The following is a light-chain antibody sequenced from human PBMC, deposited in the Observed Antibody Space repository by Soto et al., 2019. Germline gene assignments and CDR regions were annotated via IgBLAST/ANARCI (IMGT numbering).Light chain of an antibody. J-gene: IGKJ1*01. V-gene: IGKV1-9*01. CDR3: QHYNSYSEA. CDR1: QGISSN. Sequence: IPFTQSPSSLSTSVGDRVPLTCRASQGISSNLAWYQQKPGIAPKLLIYAASTLQSGVPSRFSGSGSGTEFTLTISSLQPDDFATYYCQHYNSYSEAFGQGTKVDIK. CDR2: AAS.